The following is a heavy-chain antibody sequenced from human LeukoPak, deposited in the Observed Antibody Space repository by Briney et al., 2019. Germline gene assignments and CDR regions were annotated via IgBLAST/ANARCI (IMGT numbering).Heavy chain of an antibody. CDR1: GGSISSGGYY. D-gene: IGHD3-3*02. J-gene: IGHJ4*02. CDR3: ARITFLEWFRFDY. CDR2: IYYSGST. Sequence: SETLSLTCTVSGGSISSGGYYWSWIRQHPGKGLEWIGYIYYSGSTYYNPSLKSRVTISVDTSKNQFSLKLSSVTAADTAVYYCARITFLEWFRFDYWGQGILVTVSS. V-gene: IGHV4-31*03.